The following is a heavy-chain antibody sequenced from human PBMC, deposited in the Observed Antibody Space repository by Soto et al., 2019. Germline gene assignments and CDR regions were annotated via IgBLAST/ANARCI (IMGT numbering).Heavy chain of an antibody. CDR2: ISGSGGST. CDR3: ATKNLSCSSTSCYDF. CDR1: GFSFGSYA. V-gene: IGHV3-23*01. Sequence: GGSLRLSCAASGFSFGSYALSWVRQTPGKGLEWVSAISGSGGSTYYADSVKGRFTISRDNSRNTLYLQMNSLRAEDTAVYYCATKNLSCSSTSCYDFWGQGTLVTVSS. J-gene: IGHJ4*02. D-gene: IGHD2-2*01.